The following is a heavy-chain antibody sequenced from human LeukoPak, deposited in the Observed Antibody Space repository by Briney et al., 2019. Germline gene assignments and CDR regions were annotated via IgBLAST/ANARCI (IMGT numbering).Heavy chain of an antibody. CDR2: IYHSGST. Sequence: SETLSLTCSVSGGSISSHYWSWIRQPPGKGLEWIGYIYHSGSTYYNPSLKSRVTISVDRSKNQFSLKLSSVTAADTAVYYCARMIAAAGTRWFDPWGQGTLVTVSS. CDR1: GGSISSHY. D-gene: IGHD6-13*01. J-gene: IGHJ5*02. CDR3: ARMIAAAGTRWFDP. V-gene: IGHV4-59*11.